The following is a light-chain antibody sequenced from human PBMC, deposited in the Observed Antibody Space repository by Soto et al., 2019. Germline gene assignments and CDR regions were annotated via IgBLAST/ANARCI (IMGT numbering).Light chain of an antibody. CDR3: QQFGSSPGFT. V-gene: IGKV3-20*01. J-gene: IGKJ3*01. CDR2: GAS. Sequence: EIVLTQSPGTLSLSPGERATLSCRASQSINSRYLAWYQQKPGQAPRLLIYGASSSATGIPDRFSGSGSGTDFTLTISSLEPEDFAVYYCQQFGSSPGFTFGPGTIVDIK. CDR1: QSINSRY.